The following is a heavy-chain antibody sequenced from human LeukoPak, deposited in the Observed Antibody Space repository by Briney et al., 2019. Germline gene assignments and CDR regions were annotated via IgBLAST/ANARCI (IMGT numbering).Heavy chain of an antibody. V-gene: IGHV3-33*06. CDR3: AKDRLRGYSYGYVDY. J-gene: IGHJ4*02. Sequence: GGSLRLSCAASGFTFSSYAMHWVRQAPGKGLEWVAVIWYDGANQYYTDSVKGRFTISRDNSKNTLYLQMNSLRAEDTAVYYCAKDRLRGYSYGYVDYWGQGTLVTVSS. CDR2: IWYDGANQ. CDR1: GFTFSSYA. D-gene: IGHD5-18*01.